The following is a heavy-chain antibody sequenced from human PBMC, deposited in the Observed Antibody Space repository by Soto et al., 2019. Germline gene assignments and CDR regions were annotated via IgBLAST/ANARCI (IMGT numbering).Heavy chain of an antibody. Sequence: PSETLSLTCAVSGVSISSGGYSCSWIRQPPGKGLEWIGYIYHSGSTYYNPSLKSRVTISVDRSKNQFSLKLSSVTAADTAVYYCARGSVTSAGRAFDIWGQGTKVTGS. J-gene: IGHJ3*02. CDR1: GVSISSGGYS. D-gene: IGHD4-17*01. CDR3: ARGSVTSAGRAFDI. CDR2: IYHSGST. V-gene: IGHV4-30-2*01.